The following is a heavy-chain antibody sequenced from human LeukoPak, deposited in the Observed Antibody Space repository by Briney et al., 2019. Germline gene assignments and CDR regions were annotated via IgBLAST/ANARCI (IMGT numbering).Heavy chain of an antibody. J-gene: IGHJ4*02. CDR1: GFTVNSNY. CDR3: ARALDVGTTGYFDY. D-gene: IGHD1-26*01. CDR2: IYSGGST. Sequence: GGSLRLSCAASGFTVNSNYMSWVRQAPGKGLEWVSVIYSGGSTYYADSVKGRFTISRDNSKNTPYLQMNSLRAEDTAVYYCARALDVGTTGYFDYWGQGTLVTVSS. V-gene: IGHV3-66*01.